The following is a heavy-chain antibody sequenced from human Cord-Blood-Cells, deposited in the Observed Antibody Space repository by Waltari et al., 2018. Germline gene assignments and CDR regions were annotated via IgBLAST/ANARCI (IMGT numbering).Heavy chain of an antibody. J-gene: IGHJ4*02. D-gene: IGHD4-17*01. V-gene: IGHV3-7*01. Sequence: EVQLVESGGGLVQPGGSLRLSCAASGFTFSSYWMSWVRQAPGKGREGVANIKQDGSENYFVDSLKGRFTISKDTAKNSLSLQMNSLRAEDTAVYYCARDWGDYGGKFDYWGQGTLVTVSS. CDR3: ARDWGDYGGKFDY. CDR2: IKQDGSEN. CDR1: GFTFSSYW.